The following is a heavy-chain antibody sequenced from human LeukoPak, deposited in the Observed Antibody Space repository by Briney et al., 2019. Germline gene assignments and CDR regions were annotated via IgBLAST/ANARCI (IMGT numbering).Heavy chain of an antibody. V-gene: IGHV1-18*01. CDR3: ARDDRLSTYCGGDCYSLAAFDI. CDR1: GYTFTSDG. J-gene: IGHJ3*02. D-gene: IGHD2-21*01. Sequence: ASLKVSCKASGYTFTSDGISWVRQAPGQGGGWMGWISAYNGNTNYAQKLQGRVTMTTDTSTSTAYMEVRSLRSDDTAVYYCARDDRLSTYCGGDCYSLAAFDIWGQGTMVTVSS. CDR2: ISAYNGNT.